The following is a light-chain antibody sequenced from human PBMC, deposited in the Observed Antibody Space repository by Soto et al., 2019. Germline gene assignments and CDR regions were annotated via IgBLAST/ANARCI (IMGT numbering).Light chain of an antibody. CDR3: QSADNSGSNYV. CDR1: ALSKQY. Sequence: SYELTQPPSVSVSPGQTARITCFGDALSKQYVSWYQQRPGQAPVLVIYKDTERPSGIPERFSGSTSGTTVTLTIGGVQAXXXXXYFCQSADNSGSNYVFGTGTKLTVL. V-gene: IGLV3-25*02. J-gene: IGLJ1*01. CDR2: KDT.